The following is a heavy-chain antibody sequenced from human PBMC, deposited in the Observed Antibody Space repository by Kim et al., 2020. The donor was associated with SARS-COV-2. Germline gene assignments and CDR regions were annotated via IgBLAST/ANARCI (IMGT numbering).Heavy chain of an antibody. J-gene: IGHJ6*02. D-gene: IGHD3-10*01. CDR2: INSDGSST. CDR1: GFNFSSYW. Sequence: GGSLRLSCAASGFNFSSYWMHWVRQAPGKGLVWVSRINSDGSSTSYADSVKGRFTISRDNAKNTLYLQMNSLRAEDTAVYYCARDWEGPMVRGVTDYYYGMDVWGQGTTVTVSS. V-gene: IGHV3-74*01. CDR3: ARDWEGPMVRGVTDYYYGMDV.